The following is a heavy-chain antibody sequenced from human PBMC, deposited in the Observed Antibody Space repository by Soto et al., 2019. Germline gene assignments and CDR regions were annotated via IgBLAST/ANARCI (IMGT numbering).Heavy chain of an antibody. Sequence: EVQLLESGGGLVQPGGSLRLSCAASGFTFSSYAMSWVRQAPGTGLEWVSTISGSGGNAYYADSVKGRFTISRDNSKNTLHLKMTSLIADDAAVYYCAKDGGRGSYPPYYYYGMDVWGQGTTVTVSS. V-gene: IGHV3-23*01. CDR2: ISGSGGNA. J-gene: IGHJ6*02. CDR3: AKDGGRGSYPPYYYYGMDV. CDR1: GFTFSSYA. D-gene: IGHD3-16*01.